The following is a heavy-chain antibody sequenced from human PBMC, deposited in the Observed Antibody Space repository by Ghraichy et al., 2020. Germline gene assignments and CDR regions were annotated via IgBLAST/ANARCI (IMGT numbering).Heavy chain of an antibody. V-gene: IGHV3-7*01. CDR3: ARGEIGVVPDAERYFYYYNGMDV. D-gene: IGHD2-2*01. J-gene: IGHJ6*02. Sequence: GGSLRLSCVASGFSFSGHWMTWVRQAPGGGLEWVANIKEDGREKYYVDSVKGRFTISRDNAKNSLYLQMNSLRVEDTAVYYCARGEIGVVPDAERYFYYYNGMDVWGQGTTVTVSS. CDR2: IKEDGREK. CDR1: GFSFSGHW.